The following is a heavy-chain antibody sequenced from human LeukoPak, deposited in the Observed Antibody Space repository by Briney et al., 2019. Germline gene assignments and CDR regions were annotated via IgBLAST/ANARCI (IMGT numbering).Heavy chain of an antibody. V-gene: IGHV1-2*02. J-gene: IGHJ6*03. CDR1: GYSFTGYY. D-gene: IGHD3-9*01. Sequence: ASVKVSCKASGYSFTGYYMHWVRQAPGQGLEWMGWINPNSGGTNYAQKFQGRVTMTEDTSTDTAYMELSSLRSEDTAVYYCATSLPTLYDILTGYSTYYYYMDVWGKGTTVTISS. CDR3: ATSLPTLYDILTGYSTYYYYMDV. CDR2: INPNSGGT.